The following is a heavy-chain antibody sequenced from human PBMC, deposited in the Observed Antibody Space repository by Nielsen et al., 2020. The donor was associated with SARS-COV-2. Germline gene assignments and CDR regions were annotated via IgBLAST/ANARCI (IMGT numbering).Heavy chain of an antibody. CDR2: INTSTGKP. CDR3: ARDNFGSGGTASYGMDV. D-gene: IGHD3-10*01. J-gene: IGHJ6*02. Sequence: ASVNVSCKASLYRFTRYALNWVRQAPGEGPEWMGWINTSTGKPTYAQAFTGRFVFSLDTSVSTAYLQISSLKAEDSAVYYCARDNFGSGGTASYGMDVRGQGTTVTVSS. CDR1: LYRFTRYA. V-gene: IGHV7-4-1*02.